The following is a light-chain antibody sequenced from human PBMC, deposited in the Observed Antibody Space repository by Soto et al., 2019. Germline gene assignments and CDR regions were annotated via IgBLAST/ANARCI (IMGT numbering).Light chain of an antibody. V-gene: IGKV1-12*01. CDR2: AAS. CDR1: QGIRSW. CDR3: QQANSLPLT. Sequence: DIQMTQSPSSVSASVGDRVTITCRASQGIRSWLAWFQQNPGKAPKLLIYAASSLQSGVPSRFSGSGSGTEFTLTISSLQPEDFATYYCQQANSLPLTFGGGNKVEIK. J-gene: IGKJ4*01.